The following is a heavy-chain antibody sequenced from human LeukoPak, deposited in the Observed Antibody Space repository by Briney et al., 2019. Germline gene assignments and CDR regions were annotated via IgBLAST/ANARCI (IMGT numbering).Heavy chain of an antibody. CDR1: GYTFTSYD. CDR3: ARDSAVGTGAFDI. D-gene: IGHD6-19*01. CDR2: MNPNSGNT. J-gene: IGHJ3*02. Sequence: EASVKVSCKASGYTFTSYDINWVRQATGQGLEWMGWMNPNSGNTGYAQKFQGRVTITRNTSISTAYMELRSLRSDDTAVYYCARDSAVGTGAFDIWGQGTMVTVSS. V-gene: IGHV1-8*03.